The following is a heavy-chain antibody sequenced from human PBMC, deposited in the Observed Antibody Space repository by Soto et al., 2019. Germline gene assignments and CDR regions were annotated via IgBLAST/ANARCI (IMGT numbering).Heavy chain of an antibody. V-gene: IGHV1-18*01. D-gene: IGHD2-15*01. J-gene: IGHJ6*02. Sequence: QVQVVQSGAEVKKPGASVKVSCKASGYTFTSYGFSWVRPAPGQGLEWMGGISAYNGNTNYAQKLQGRVTMTTDTSTSTAYMELRSLRSDDTAVYFCARAAIGYCRGGSCPLGMDVWGQGTTVTVSS. CDR1: GYTFTSYG. CDR3: ARAAIGYCRGGSCPLGMDV. CDR2: ISAYNGNT.